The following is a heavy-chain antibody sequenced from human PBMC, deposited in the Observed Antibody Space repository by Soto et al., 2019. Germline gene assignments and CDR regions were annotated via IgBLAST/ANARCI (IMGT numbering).Heavy chain of an antibody. J-gene: IGHJ6*02. V-gene: IGHV4-30-4*01. Sequence: QVQLHESGPGLVKPSQTLSLTCTVSGGSISDDDYYWNWIRQSPGKGLEWIGHIYYNGNTYYNPSLKXRXTXSXXTSQNQFSLHLTSVIAADSAFYFCARATTVTSSFFFYGLDVWGPGTTVTVSS. D-gene: IGHD4-17*01. CDR1: GGSISDDDYY. CDR3: ARATTVTSSFFFYGLDV. CDR2: IYYNGNT.